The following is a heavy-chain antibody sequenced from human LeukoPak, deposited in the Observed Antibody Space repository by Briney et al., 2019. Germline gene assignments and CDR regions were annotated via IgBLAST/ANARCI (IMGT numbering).Heavy chain of an antibody. D-gene: IGHD2-15*01. Sequence: PGGSLRLSCAASGFTFSSYAMSWVRQAPGKGLEWVSAISGSGDNSYYADSVKGRFTISRDNSKNTLYLQMNSLRAEDTAVYYCAKDGYCSGGSCYARGDLDYWGQGTRVTVSS. CDR3: AKDGYCSGGSCYARGDLDY. V-gene: IGHV3-23*01. J-gene: IGHJ4*02. CDR1: GFTFSSYA. CDR2: ISGSGDNS.